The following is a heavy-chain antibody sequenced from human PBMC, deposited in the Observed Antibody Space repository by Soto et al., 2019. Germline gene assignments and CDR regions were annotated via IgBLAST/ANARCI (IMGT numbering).Heavy chain of an antibody. J-gene: IGHJ4*02. V-gene: IGHV1-2*04. D-gene: IGHD2-2*01. CDR3: ARSRKANCSSTSCYWGFDY. CDR1: GYTFTGYY. CDR2: INPNSGGT. Sequence: GALVKVSCKASGYTFTGYYMHWVRQAPGQGLEWMGWINPNSGGTNYAQKFQGWVTMTRDTSISTAYMELSRLRSDDTAVYYCARSRKANCSSTSCYWGFDYWGQGTLVTVSS.